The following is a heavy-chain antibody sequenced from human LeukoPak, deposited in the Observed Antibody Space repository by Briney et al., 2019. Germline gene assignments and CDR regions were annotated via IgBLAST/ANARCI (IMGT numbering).Heavy chain of an antibody. CDR3: ARGPLAVAALPDLDY. J-gene: IGHJ4*02. V-gene: IGHV1-2*02. D-gene: IGHD2-15*01. Sequence: GASVKVSCKASGYTFTGSYMHWVRQAPGQGLEWMGWINPNSGGTNYAQKFQGRGTMTRDTSISTAYMELSRLRSDDTAVYYCARGPLAVAALPDLDYWGQGTLVTVSS. CDR2: INPNSGGT. CDR1: GYTFTGSY.